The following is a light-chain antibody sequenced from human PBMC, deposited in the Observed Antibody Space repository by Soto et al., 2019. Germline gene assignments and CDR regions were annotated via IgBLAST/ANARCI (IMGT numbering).Light chain of an antibody. J-gene: IGKJ1*01. V-gene: IGKV3-20*01. Sequence: IVLTQAPGTMALSPGEGATLSCRSSQSVSSDYLSWYQQKPGQAPRLLIYGASSRATGIPDRFSGSGSGTDFTLTISRLEPEDFAVYYCQQYGSSPTWTFGQGTKVDI. CDR2: GAS. CDR1: QSVSSDY. CDR3: QQYGSSPTWT.